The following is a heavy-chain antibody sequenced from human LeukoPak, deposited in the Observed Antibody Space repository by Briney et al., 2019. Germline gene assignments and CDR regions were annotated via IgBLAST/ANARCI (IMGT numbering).Heavy chain of an antibody. J-gene: IGHJ4*02. CDR1: GGSISSYY. Sequence: SETLSLTCTVSGGSISSYYWNWIRQPAGKGLEWIGSIHPSGRLYNNPSLESRVTISIDTSKNQFSLNLNSVTAADTAVYFCSRGLDSRKLGYWGQGTLVTVSS. CDR3: SRGLDSRKLGY. D-gene: IGHD3-22*01. V-gene: IGHV4-4*07. CDR2: IHPSGRL.